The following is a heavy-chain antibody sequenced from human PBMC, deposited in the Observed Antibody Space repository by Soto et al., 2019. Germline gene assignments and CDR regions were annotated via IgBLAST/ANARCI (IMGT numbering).Heavy chain of an antibody. D-gene: IGHD4-17*01. Sequence: GGSLRLSCAASGFNFDDYAMHWVRQAPGKGLEWVSGISWDSGSIGYADSVKGRFTISRDNAKKSLYLQMNSLRVEDTALYYCAKDYVATVVTPGWFDPWGQGTLVTVSS. CDR2: ISWDSGSI. V-gene: IGHV3-9*01. CDR1: GFNFDDYA. J-gene: IGHJ5*02. CDR3: AKDYVATVVTPGWFDP.